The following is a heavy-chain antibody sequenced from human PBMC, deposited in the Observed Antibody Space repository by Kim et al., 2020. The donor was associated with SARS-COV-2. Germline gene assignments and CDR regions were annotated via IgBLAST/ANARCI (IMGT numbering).Heavy chain of an antibody. Sequence: SETLSLTCTVSGDSLSGYYWTWIRQSPLRGLEWIGSVYYSGTSASGTTEYHPSLMSRVTLSIQTSKNQVSLSLTSVTDADTAMYYCARGSGSVVYGYLDVWGRGNPVTVSS. CDR3: ARGSGSVVYGYLDV. CDR1: GDSLSGYY. D-gene: IGHD2-8*02. CDR2: VYYSGTSASGTT. J-gene: IGHJ2*01. V-gene: IGHV4-59*01.